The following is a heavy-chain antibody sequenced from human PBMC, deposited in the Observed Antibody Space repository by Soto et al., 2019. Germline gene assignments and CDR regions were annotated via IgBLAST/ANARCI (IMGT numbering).Heavy chain of an antibody. CDR3: AKDARFFGRRYFDF. V-gene: IGHV3-23*01. CDR2: IVLSGDNT. J-gene: IGHJ2*01. CDR1: GFTFSTHA. Sequence: PGGSVRLSCAASGFTFSTHAVSWVRQPPGRGLEWVSAIVLSGDNTYYADSVKGRFTISRDNSQNTLYLQMDSLRAEDTAVYYCAKDARFFGRRYFDFWGRGTLVTVSS. D-gene: IGHD3-10*01.